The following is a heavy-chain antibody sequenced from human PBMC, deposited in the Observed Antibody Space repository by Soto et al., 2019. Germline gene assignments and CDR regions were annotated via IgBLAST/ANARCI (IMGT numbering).Heavy chain of an antibody. D-gene: IGHD4-17*01. V-gene: IGHV1-69*13. CDR3: ARKGGTTVTNYYYYHGMDV. CDR2: IIPIFGTA. CDR1: GGTFSSYA. Sequence: SVNVSCKASGGTFSSYAISWVRQAPGQGLEWMGGIIPIFGTANYAQKFQGRVTITANESTSTAYMELSSLRSEDTAVYYCARKGGTTVTNYYYYHGMDVWGQGTTVTVSS. J-gene: IGHJ6*02.